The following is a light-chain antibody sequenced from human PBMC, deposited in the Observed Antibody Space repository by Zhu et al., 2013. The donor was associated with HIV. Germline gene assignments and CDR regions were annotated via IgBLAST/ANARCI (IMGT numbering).Light chain of an antibody. V-gene: IGKV3-20*01. CDR1: QSVTSNF. CDR2: GAS. Sequence: DIVLTQSPGTLSLSPGERATLSCRASQSVTSNFLGWYQQKGGQAPRLLIYGASSRATGIPGRFSGSGSGTDFTLTISRVETEDFAVYYCQQYGTAPITFGQGTRLEIK. J-gene: IGKJ5*01. CDR3: QQYGTAPIT.